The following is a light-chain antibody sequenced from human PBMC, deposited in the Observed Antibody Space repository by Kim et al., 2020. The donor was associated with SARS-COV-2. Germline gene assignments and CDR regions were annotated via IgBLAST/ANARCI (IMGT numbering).Light chain of an antibody. CDR1: SSDVGGYNY. J-gene: IGLJ1*01. CDR3: SSYTSSSTRV. V-gene: IGLV2-14*03. Sequence: GQSMTSSCTGTSSDVGGYNYVSWYQQHQGKAPQLRIYDVSNRPSGVSNRFSGSKSGNKASLTISGLQAEDEADYYCSSYTSSSTRVFGTGTKVTVL. CDR2: DVS.